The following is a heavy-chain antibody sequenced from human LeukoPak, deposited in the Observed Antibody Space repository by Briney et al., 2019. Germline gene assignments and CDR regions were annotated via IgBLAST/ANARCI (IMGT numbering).Heavy chain of an antibody. CDR2: IKQDGSEK. Sequence: GGSLRLSCAASGFTFSSYWMSWVRQAPGKGLEWVANIKQDGSEKYYVDSVKGRFTISRDNAKNSLYLQMNGLRVEDTAVYYCARVYYASWSGQPLSQHWLDPWGQGTLVTVSS. J-gene: IGHJ5*02. V-gene: IGHV3-7*04. CDR3: ARVYYASWSGQPLSQHWLDP. D-gene: IGHD3-3*01. CDR1: GFTFSSYW.